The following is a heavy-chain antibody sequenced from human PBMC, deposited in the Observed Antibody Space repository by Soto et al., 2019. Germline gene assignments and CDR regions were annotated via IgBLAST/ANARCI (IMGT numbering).Heavy chain of an antibody. CDR1: GFTFSSYG. J-gene: IGHJ4*02. CDR2: ISYDGSNK. CDR3: AKDWGVRFLEWLVDY. Sequence: GGSLRLSCAASGFTFSSYGMHWVRQAPGKGLELVSVISYDGSNKYYADSVKGRFTISRDNSKNTLYLQMNSLRAEDTAVYYCAKDWGVRFLEWLVDYWGQGTLVTVSS. D-gene: IGHD3-3*01. V-gene: IGHV3-30*18.